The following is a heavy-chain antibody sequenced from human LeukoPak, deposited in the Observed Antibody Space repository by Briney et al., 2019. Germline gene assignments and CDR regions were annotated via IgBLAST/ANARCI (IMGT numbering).Heavy chain of an antibody. V-gene: IGHV3-33*01. Sequence: GGSLRLSCAASGFTFSSYGMHWVRQAPGKGLEWVAVIWYDGSNKYYADSVKGRFTISRDNSKNTLYLQMNSLRAEDTAVYYCARDGEDCSSTSCYPYYWGQGTLVTVSS. CDR3: ARDGEDCSSTSCYPYY. D-gene: IGHD2-2*01. CDR1: GFTFSSYG. J-gene: IGHJ4*02. CDR2: IWYDGSNK.